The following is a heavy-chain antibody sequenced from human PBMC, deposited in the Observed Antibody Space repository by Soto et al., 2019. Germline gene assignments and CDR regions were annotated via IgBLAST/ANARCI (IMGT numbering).Heavy chain of an antibody. J-gene: IGHJ4*02. CDR3: ARSRGATVVKYYFDY. CDR1: GGTFSSYA. V-gene: IGHV1-69*13. CDR2: IIPIFGTA. D-gene: IGHD4-17*01. Sequence: SVKVSCKASGGTFSSYAISWVRQAPGQGLEWMGGIIPIFGTANYAQKFQGRVTITADESTSTAYMELSSLRSEDTAVYYCARSRGATVVKYYFDYWGQGTLVTVSS.